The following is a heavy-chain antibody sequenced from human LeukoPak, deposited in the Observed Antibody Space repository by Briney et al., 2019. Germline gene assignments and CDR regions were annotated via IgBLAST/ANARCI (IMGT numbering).Heavy chain of an antibody. D-gene: IGHD3-10*01. CDR2: ISGSGDST. J-gene: IGHJ4*02. Sequence: GGSLRLSCTVSGFTFTSYAISWVRQAPGKGLEWVSTISGSGDSTYYADSVKGRFTLSRDKSKNTVYLQMDSLRVAETAVYYCARVQYGNLSGSYRTFFDFWGQGALVTVSP. V-gene: IGHV3-23*01. CDR1: GFTFTSYA. CDR3: ARVQYGNLSGSYRTFFDF.